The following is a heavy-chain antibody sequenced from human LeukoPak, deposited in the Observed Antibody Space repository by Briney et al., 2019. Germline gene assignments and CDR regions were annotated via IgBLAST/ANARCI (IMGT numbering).Heavy chain of an antibody. Sequence: SETLSLTCTVSGGSISSSSYYWGWIRQPPGKGLEWIGSIYYSGSTYYNPSLKSRVTISVDTSKNQFSLKLSSVTAADTAVYYCARPKGGYCSGGSCYHFDYWGQGTLVTVSS. V-gene: IGHV4-39*01. J-gene: IGHJ4*02. CDR3: ARPKGGYCSGGSCYHFDY. CDR2: IYYSGST. CDR1: GGSISSSSYY. D-gene: IGHD2-15*01.